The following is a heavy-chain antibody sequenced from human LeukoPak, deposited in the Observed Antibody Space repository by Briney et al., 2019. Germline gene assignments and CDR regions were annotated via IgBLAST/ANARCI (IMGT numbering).Heavy chain of an antibody. Sequence: PGRSLRLSCAASGFTFSSYGMHWVRRAPGKGLEWVAVISYDGSNKYYADSVKGRFTISRDNSKNTLYLQMSSLRAEDTAVYYCARGTHLRFLEWLLCNFDYWGQGTLVTVSS. CDR3: ARGTHLRFLEWLLCNFDY. D-gene: IGHD3-3*01. CDR1: GFTFSSYG. V-gene: IGHV3-30*03. J-gene: IGHJ4*02. CDR2: ISYDGSNK.